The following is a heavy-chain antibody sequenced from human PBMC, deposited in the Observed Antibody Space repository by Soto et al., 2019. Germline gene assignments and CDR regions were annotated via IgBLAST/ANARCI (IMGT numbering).Heavy chain of an antibody. V-gene: IGHV1-3*01. D-gene: IGHD2-15*01. CDR3: DRGEGYCSDALCFRWFDP. Sequence: QVQLVQSGAEVKMPGASVRLSCKASGYTFTKYTIHWVRQAPGQGLEWMGWINAGTGNTKYSQKFQGRLTTARDTSASTAYMDLSSLTAEDTAVYYCDRGEGYCSDALCFRWFDPWGQGSMLTVSS. CDR1: GYTFTKYT. CDR2: INAGTGNT. J-gene: IGHJ5*02.